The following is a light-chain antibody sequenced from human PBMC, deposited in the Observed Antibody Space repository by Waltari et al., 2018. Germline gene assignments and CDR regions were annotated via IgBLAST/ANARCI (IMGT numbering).Light chain of an antibody. Sequence: SALPQPASVSGSPGQSISISCTGTSSDVGRYDYVSWYQQHPDKAPKLLIYDVTQRPSRISHRVSVSKSGYTASLTISALLCEVEADYYCLSYTTSETYVFGSGTRVTVL. CDR1: SSDVGRYDY. J-gene: IGLJ1*01. CDR3: LSYTTSETYV. V-gene: IGLV2-14*03. CDR2: DVT.